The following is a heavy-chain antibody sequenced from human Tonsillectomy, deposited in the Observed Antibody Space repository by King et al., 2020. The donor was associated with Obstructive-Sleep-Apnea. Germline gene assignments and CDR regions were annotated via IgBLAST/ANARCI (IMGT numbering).Heavy chain of an antibody. CDR1: GFSLSTSGVG. CDR2: IYWDDDK. D-gene: IGHD2-2*01. J-gene: IGHJ4*02. V-gene: IGHV2-5*02. Sequence: TLKESGPTVVKPTQTLTLTCTFSGFSLSTSGVGVGWIRQPPGKALEWLALIYWDDDKRYSPSLKSKLTITKDTSKNQVVLTMTNMDPVDTATYYCAHQPRYCSHTTCYGTSPFDYWGQGTLVTVSS. CDR3: AHQPRYCSHTTCYGTSPFDY.